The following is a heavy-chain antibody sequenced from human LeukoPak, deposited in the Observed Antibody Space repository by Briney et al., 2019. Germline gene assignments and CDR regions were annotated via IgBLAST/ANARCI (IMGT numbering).Heavy chain of an antibody. Sequence: SETLSLTCTVSGYSISSGYYWGWIRQPPGKGLEWIGYIYYSGSTNYNPSLKSRVTMSVDTSKNQFSLKLSSVTAADTAVYYCARSYSRGDAFDIWGQGTMVTVSS. CDR2: IYYSGST. CDR1: GYSISSGYY. D-gene: IGHD5-18*01. J-gene: IGHJ3*02. V-gene: IGHV4-61*01. CDR3: ARSYSRGDAFDI.